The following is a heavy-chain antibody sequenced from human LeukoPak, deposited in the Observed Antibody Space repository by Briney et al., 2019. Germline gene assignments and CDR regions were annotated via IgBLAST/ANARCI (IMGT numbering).Heavy chain of an antibody. CDR2: INHSGST. CDR1: GGSFSGYY. J-gene: IGHJ5*02. D-gene: IGHD3-3*01. V-gene: IGHV4-34*01. CDR3: ARASYDFWSGYYRWFDP. Sequence: PSETLSLTCAVYGGSFSGYYWSWIRQPPGKGLEWIGEINHSGSTNYNPSLKSRVTISVDTSKNQFSLKLSSVTAADTAVYYCARASYDFWSGYYRWFDPWGQGTLVTVSS.